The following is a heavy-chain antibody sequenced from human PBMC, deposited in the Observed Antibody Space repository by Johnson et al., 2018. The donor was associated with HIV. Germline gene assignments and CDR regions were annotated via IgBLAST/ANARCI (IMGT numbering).Heavy chain of an antibody. D-gene: IGHD2-15*01. CDR2: IWYDGSNK. CDR1: GFTFSSYG. Sequence: QVQLVESGGGLVHPGGSLRLSCAGSGFTFSSYGMHWVRQAPGKGLEWVAVIWYDGSNKYYADSVKGRFTISRDNAKNSLYLQMNSLRAEDTAVYYCAKDEEGYGSGVSCYANAFDICAKGQWSPSLQ. J-gene: IGHJ3*02. V-gene: IGHV3-33*03. CDR3: AKDEEGYGSGVSCYANAFDI.